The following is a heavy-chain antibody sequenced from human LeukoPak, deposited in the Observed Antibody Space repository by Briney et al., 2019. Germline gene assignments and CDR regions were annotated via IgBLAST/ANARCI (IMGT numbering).Heavy chain of an antibody. CDR2: IYDSGST. CDR3: ARVTMVRGVIIRSFDY. D-gene: IGHD3-10*01. J-gene: IGHJ4*02. CDR1: GGSIRSSYYY. Sequence: SETLSLTCTVSGGSIRSSYYYWGWIRQPPGKGLEWIGSIYDSGSTYYNPSLKSRVTISVDTSKNQFSLKLNSVTAADTAVYYCARVTMVRGVIIRSFDYWGQGTLVTVSS. V-gene: IGHV4-39*01.